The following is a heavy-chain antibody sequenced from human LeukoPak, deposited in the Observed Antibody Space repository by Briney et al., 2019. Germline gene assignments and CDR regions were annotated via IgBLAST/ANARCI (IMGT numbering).Heavy chain of an antibody. V-gene: IGHV4-61*05. CDR3: ARGRRAAAVKGNWFDP. J-gene: IGHJ5*02. D-gene: IGHD6-13*01. Sequence: SETLSLTCTVSGGSISSSSYYWGWIRQPPGKGLEWIGYIYYSGSTNYNPSLKSRVTISVDTSKNQFSLKLSSVTAADTAVYYCARGRRAAAVKGNWFDPWGQGTLVTVSS. CDR1: GGSISSSSYY. CDR2: IYYSGST.